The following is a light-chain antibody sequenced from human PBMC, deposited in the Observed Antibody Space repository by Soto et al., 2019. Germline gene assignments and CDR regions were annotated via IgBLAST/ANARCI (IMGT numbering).Light chain of an antibody. Sequence: EIVLTQSPDTLSLSPGERATLSCRASQRISTNYLAWYQQKPGQAPRLLMYGTSRRATGVPDRFSGSGSGTDFPLTISRLEPDVFAVYYCQQYDNSWRTCGKGKKVEVK. CDR2: GTS. V-gene: IGKV3-20*01. J-gene: IGKJ1*01. CDR1: QRISTNY. CDR3: QQYDNSWRT.